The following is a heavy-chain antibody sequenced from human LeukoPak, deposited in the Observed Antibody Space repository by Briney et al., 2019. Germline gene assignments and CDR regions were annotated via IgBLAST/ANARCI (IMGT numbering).Heavy chain of an antibody. D-gene: IGHD3-10*01. CDR1: GGSISSSSYY. J-gene: IGHJ4*02. Sequence: SETLSLTCTVSGGSISSSSYYWGWIRQPPGKGLEWIGSIYYSGSTYYNPSLKSRVTISVDTSKNQFSLKLSSVTAADTAVYYSARGETDLLWFGELRFFDYWGQGTLVTVSS. V-gene: IGHV4-39*01. CDR3: ARGETDLLWFGELRFFDY. CDR2: IYYSGST.